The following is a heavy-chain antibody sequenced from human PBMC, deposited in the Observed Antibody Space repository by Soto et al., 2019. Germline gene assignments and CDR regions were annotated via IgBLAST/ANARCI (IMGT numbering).Heavy chain of an antibody. CDR3: ANYFGPGLGRFDY. CDR2: ISGSAGTT. V-gene: IGHV3-23*01. D-gene: IGHD3-16*01. J-gene: IGHJ4*02. Sequence: EVQLLESGGGLVQPGGSLRLSCAASGFSIGGYAMNWVRQAPEKGLEWVSAISGSAGTTYYADSVKGRFTVSRDNSKSTLYLQMNSLRANDTAVDYCANYFGPGLGRFDYWGPGTLVTVSS. CDR1: GFSIGGYA.